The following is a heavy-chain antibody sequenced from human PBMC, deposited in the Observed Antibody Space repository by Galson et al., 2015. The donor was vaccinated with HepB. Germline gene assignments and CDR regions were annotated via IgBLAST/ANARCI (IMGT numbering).Heavy chain of an antibody. D-gene: IGHD3-16*01. CDR2: IYYSGST. V-gene: IGHV4-39*01. J-gene: IGHJ4*02. CDR3: ARGRLRLGELGYFDY. CDR1: GGSISSSSYY. Sequence: SETLSLTCTVSGGSISSSSYYWGWIRQPPGKGLEWIGSIYYSGSTYYNPSLKSRVTISVDTSKNQFSLKLSSVTAADTAVYYCARGRLRLGELGYFDYWGQGTLVTVSS.